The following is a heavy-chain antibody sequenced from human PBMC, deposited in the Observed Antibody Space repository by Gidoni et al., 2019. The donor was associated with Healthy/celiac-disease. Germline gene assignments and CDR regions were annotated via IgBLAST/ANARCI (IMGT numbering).Heavy chain of an antibody. V-gene: IGHV3-23*01. CDR3: AKDLRISPGVGANPSYFDY. CDR2: ISGSGGST. J-gene: IGHJ4*02. Sequence: EVQLLASGGGLVQPGGSLRLSGAASGFNFSCYAMRWVRQAPRKGLEWVSAISGSGGSTYYADSVKDLFTISRDNSKNTLYLQMKSLRAEDTAVYYCAKDLRISPGVGANPSYFDYWGQGTLVTVSS. CDR1: GFNFSCYA. D-gene: IGHD1-26*01.